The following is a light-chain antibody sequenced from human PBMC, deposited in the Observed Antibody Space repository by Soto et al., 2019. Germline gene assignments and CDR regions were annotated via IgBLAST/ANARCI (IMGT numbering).Light chain of an antibody. CDR1: QSISSW. V-gene: IGKV1-5*03. Sequence: DIQMTQSPSILSASVGDRVTITCRASQSISSWLAWYQQKPGKAPKLLIYKASSLESGVPSRFSGSGSGTEFTLTISSLQPDDFATYYCQQYNSDSTFGQGTKVEIK. CDR3: QQYNSDST. J-gene: IGKJ1*01. CDR2: KAS.